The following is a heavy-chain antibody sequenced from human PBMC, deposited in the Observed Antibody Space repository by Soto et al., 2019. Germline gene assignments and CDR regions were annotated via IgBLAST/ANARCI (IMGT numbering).Heavy chain of an antibody. J-gene: IGHJ4*02. V-gene: IGHV4-34*01. D-gene: IGHD2-2*01. CDR3: ARGADPSRLPPFDS. CDR2: INHRGNT. Sequence: SETLSLTCAVYSGSFSGYYWSWIRQPPGKGLEWIGEINHRGNTNYNLSLKSRVTISVDTSKNQFSLNLSSVTAADTAVYFCARGADPSRLPPFDSWGQGTLVTVSS. CDR1: SGSFSGYY.